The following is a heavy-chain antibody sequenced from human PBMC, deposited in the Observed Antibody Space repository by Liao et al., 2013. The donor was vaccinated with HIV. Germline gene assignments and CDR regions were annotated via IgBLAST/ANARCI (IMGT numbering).Heavy chain of an antibody. CDR1: GGSFSGYY. V-gene: IGHV4-34*01. D-gene: IGHD3-3*01. J-gene: IGHJ4*02. CDR2: INHSGST. CDR3: AKTRGLNDFWSGLDY. Sequence: QVQPQQWGAGLLKPSETLSLTCAVYGGSFSGYYWSWIRQPPGKGLEWIGEINHSGSTNYNPSLKSRVTISVDTSKNQFSLKLSSVTAADTAVYYCAKTRGLNDFWSGLDYWGQGALVTVSS.